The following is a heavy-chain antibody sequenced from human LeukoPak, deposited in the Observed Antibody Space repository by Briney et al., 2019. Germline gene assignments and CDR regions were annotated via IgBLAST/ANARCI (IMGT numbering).Heavy chain of an antibody. J-gene: IGHJ4*01. CDR1: GGSISSYY. V-gene: IGHV4-59*01. CDR2: IYYSGDT. D-gene: IGHD1-26*01. Sequence: SETLSLTCGVSGGSISSYYWSWIRQPPGKGLEWIGYIYYSGDTNYNPSLKSRVTISVDTSKNQFSLKLTSVTAADTAMYYCTGGPSGSYGQTLYWGQGTLVTVSS. CDR3: TGGPSGSYGQTLY.